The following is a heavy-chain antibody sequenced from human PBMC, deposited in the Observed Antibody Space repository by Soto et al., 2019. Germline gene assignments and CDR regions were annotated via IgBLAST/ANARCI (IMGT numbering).Heavy chain of an antibody. CDR1: GFTVSSNY. D-gene: IGHD3-16*02. CDR2: ISGSGGST. Sequence: GGSLRLSCAAFGFTVSSNYMTWVRLAPGKGLEWVSAISGSGGSTYYADSVKGRFTISRDNSKNTLYLQMNSLRAEDTAVYYCAKGLTRIALGLITFGGVIVHYGMAVWGQGTTVTVSS. J-gene: IGHJ6*02. CDR3: AKGLTRIALGLITFGGVIVHYGMAV. V-gene: IGHV3-23*01.